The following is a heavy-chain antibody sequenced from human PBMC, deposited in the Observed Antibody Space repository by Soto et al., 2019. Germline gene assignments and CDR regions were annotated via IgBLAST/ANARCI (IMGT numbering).Heavy chain of an antibody. CDR1: GFTFDDYA. CDR2: ISWNSGSI. V-gene: IGHV3-9*01. Sequence: EVQLVESGGGLVQPGRSLRLSCAASGFTFDDYAMHWVRQAPGKGLEWVSGISWNSGSIGYADSVKGRFTISRDNAKNSLYLQMNSLRAEDTALYYCAKGRNPGLNVAYGMDVWGQGTTVTVSS. CDR3: AKGRNPGLNVAYGMDV. J-gene: IGHJ6*02. D-gene: IGHD3-10*01.